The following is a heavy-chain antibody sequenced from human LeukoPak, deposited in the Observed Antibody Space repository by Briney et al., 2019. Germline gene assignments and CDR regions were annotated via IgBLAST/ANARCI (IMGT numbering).Heavy chain of an antibody. CDR2: ISGSGDST. CDR3: AKALQWLGNFDY. J-gene: IGHJ4*02. Sequence: GGSLRLSCAASGFTFSSYAMSWVRQAPGKGLEWVSAISGSGDSTYYADSVKGRFTISRDNSKNTLYLQMNSLRAEDTAVYYCAKALQWLGNFDYWGQGTLVTVSS. V-gene: IGHV3-23*01. D-gene: IGHD6-19*01. CDR1: GFTFSSYA.